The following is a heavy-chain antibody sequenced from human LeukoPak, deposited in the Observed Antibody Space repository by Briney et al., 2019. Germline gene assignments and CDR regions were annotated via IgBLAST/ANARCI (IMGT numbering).Heavy chain of an antibody. V-gene: IGHV4-38-2*02. CDR1: GYSISSGYY. CDR3: ARDSGTTGEVKFDP. CDR2: IYHSGST. Sequence: PSETLSLTCTVSGYSISSGYYWGWIRQPPGKGLEWIGSIYHSGSTYYNPFLKSRVTISVDTSKNQFSLKLSSVTAADTAVYYCARDSGTTGEVKFDPWGQGTLVTVSS. J-gene: IGHJ5*02. D-gene: IGHD3-10*01.